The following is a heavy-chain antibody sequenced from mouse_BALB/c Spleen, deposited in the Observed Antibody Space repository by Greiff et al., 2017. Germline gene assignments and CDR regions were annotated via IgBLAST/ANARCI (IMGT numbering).Heavy chain of an antibody. Sequence: EVKLVESGGGLVKPGGSLKLSCAASGFTFSSYAMSWVRQSPEKRLEWVAEISSGGSYTYYPDTVTGRFTISRDNAKNTLYLEMSSLRSEDTAMYYCARIYYYGSSSWFAYWGQGTLVTVSA. CDR2: ISSGGSYT. CDR3: ARIYYYGSSSWFAY. J-gene: IGHJ3*01. D-gene: IGHD1-1*01. V-gene: IGHV5-9-4*01. CDR1: GFTFSSYA.